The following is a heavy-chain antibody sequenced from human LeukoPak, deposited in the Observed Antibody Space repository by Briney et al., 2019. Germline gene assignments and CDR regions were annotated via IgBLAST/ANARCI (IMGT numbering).Heavy chain of an antibody. CDR3: ARDKTGNNWFDP. Sequence: PSETLSLTCTVSGGSISNYYWSWIRQPPGKGLEWIGYIFYSGSTNYNPSLNSRATISGDTSKNQFPLKLRSVTAADTAVYYCARDKTGNNWFDPWGQGTLVTVSS. CDR2: IFYSGST. CDR1: GGSISNYY. J-gene: IGHJ5*02. D-gene: IGHD3-9*01. V-gene: IGHV4-59*01.